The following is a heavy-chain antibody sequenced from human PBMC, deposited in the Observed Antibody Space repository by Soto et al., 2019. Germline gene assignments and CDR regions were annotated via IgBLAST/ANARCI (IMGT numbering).Heavy chain of an antibody. Sequence: ASVKVSCKASGYTFTGYYMHWVRQAPGQGLEWMGWINPNSGGTNYAQKFQGRVTMTRDTSIRTAYMELSRLRSDDTAVYYCARASEYRSGWHFDDWGQGTLVTVSS. V-gene: IGHV1-2*02. J-gene: IGHJ4*02. CDR3: ARASEYRSGWHFDD. D-gene: IGHD6-19*01. CDR1: GYTFTGYY. CDR2: INPNSGGT.